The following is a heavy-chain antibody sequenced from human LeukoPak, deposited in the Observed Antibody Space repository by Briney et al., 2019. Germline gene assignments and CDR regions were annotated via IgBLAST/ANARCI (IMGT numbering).Heavy chain of an antibody. CDR2: INHSGST. D-gene: IGHD3-22*01. J-gene: IGHJ6*03. CDR3: ARGRPFVVGPLYYYYYYMDV. V-gene: IGHV4-34*01. Sequence: SETLSLTCAVYGGSFSGYYWSWIRQPPGKGLEWIGEINHSGSTNYNPSLKSRVTISVDTSKNQFSLKLSSVTAADTAVYYCARGRPFVVGPLYYYYYYMDVWGKGTTVTVSS. CDR1: GGSFSGYY.